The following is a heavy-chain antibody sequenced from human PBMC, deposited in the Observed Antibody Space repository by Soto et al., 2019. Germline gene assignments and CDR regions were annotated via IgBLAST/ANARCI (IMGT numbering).Heavy chain of an antibody. CDR1: GLSFSSYW. V-gene: IGHV3-74*01. D-gene: IGHD5-18*01. CDR2: IESDGSTT. CDR3: ASRYSSYYHAMDA. J-gene: IGHJ6*02. Sequence: EVQLVESGGGLVQPGGSLRLSCAASGLSFSSYWMHWVRQAPGKGLEWVSRIESDGSTTTYADSVKGRFTISRDNAKNTLYLQMNSLRAEDTAVYYCASRYSSYYHAMDAWGQGTTVTVSS.